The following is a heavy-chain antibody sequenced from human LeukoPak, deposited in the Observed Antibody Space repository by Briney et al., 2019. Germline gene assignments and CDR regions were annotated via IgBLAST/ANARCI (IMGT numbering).Heavy chain of an antibody. CDR1: GDSLSPFY. V-gene: IGHV4-59*01. Sequence: SDTLSLTCTVSGDSLSPFYWSWIRQPPGKGLEWIGYIYYSGSTNYNPSLKSRVTMSLGTSQNQFSLKVSSVTAADTAVYYCATTRKIWFGELSPYYYYGMDVWGQGTTVTVSS. J-gene: IGHJ6*02. D-gene: IGHD3-10*01. CDR2: IYYSGST. CDR3: ATTRKIWFGELSPYYYYGMDV.